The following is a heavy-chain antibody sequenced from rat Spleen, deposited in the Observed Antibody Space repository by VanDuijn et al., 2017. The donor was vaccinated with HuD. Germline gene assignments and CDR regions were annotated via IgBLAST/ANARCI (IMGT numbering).Heavy chain of an antibody. CDR3: TRENWVLDS. D-gene: IGHD5-1*01. CDR2: ITHSTSTT. CDR1: GFTFNNYW. J-gene: IGHJ2*01. Sequence: EVQLVESGGGLVQPGRSLKLSCEGPGFTFNNYWMTWIRQAPGKGLEWVATITHSTSTTYYPDSVQGRFTISRDDAKSALYLQMDSLRSEDTATYYCTRENWVLDSWGQGVMVTVSS. V-gene: IGHV5-31*01.